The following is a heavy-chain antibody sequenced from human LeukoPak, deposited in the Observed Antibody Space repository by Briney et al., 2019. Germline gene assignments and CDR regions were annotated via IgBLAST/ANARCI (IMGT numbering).Heavy chain of an antibody. D-gene: IGHD3-10*01. Sequence: GGSLRLSCAASGFTFSSYSMNWVRQAPGKGLEWVGRIKSKTDGGTTDYAAPVKGRFTISRDDSKNTLYLQMNSLKTEDTAVYYCWFGELLNSYYYMDVWGKGTTVTVSS. J-gene: IGHJ6*03. V-gene: IGHV3-15*01. CDR1: GFTFSSYS. CDR3: WFGELLNSYYYMDV. CDR2: IKSKTDGGTT.